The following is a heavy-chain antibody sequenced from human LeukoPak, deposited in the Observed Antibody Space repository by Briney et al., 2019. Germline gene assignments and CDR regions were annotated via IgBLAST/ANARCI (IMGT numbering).Heavy chain of an antibody. Sequence: GGPLRLSCAASGFTFSIYAMSWIRQAPGKGLEWVSGISGSGGDTYYADSVKGRFTISRDNSRNTLYLQMNSLRAEDTAVYYCATITMVRGVRNYFDYWGQGTLVTVSS. D-gene: IGHD3-10*01. CDR2: ISGSGGDT. CDR1: GFTFSIYA. V-gene: IGHV3-23*01. CDR3: ATITMVRGVRNYFDY. J-gene: IGHJ4*02.